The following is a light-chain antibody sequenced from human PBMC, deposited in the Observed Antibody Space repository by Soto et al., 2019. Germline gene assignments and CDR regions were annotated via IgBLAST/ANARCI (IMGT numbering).Light chain of an antibody. Sequence: QSVLTQPASVSGSPGQSITISCTGTSRDVGGYNYVSWYQQNPGKAPKLMIYEVSNRPSGVSNRFSGSKSGNTASLTISGLQAEDEANYYCSSYTSSSTRVFGTGTKLTVL. CDR1: SRDVGGYNY. CDR3: SSYTSSSTRV. CDR2: EVS. J-gene: IGLJ1*01. V-gene: IGLV2-14*01.